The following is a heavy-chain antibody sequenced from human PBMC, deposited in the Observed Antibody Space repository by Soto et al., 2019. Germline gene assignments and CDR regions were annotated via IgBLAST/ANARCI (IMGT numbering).Heavy chain of an antibody. Sequence: GGSLRLSCAASGFTFSSYAMHWVRQAPGKGLEWVAVISYDGSNKYYADSVKGRFTISRDNSKNTLYLQMNSLRPEDTAVYYCARDIPSEWELPGGVDYWGQGTLVTVSS. CDR1: GFTFSSYA. V-gene: IGHV3-30-3*01. D-gene: IGHD1-26*01. J-gene: IGHJ4*02. CDR2: ISYDGSNK. CDR3: ARDIPSEWELPGGVDY.